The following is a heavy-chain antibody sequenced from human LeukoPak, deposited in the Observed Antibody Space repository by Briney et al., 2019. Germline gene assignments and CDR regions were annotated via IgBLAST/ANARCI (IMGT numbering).Heavy chain of an antibody. D-gene: IGHD5-24*01. CDR2: IYCSGST. CDR3: ARGLRDAYTYVNSFDY. J-gene: IGHJ4*02. CDR1: GGSISSGCYY. V-gene: IGHV4-31*01. Sequence: SETLSLTCTVSGGSISSGCYYWSWSRQHPGKGLEWMGYIYCSGSTYYNPSLKSVVTISVDTSKSQFSLKLSFVTAADTAVYYCARGLRDAYTYVNSFDYWGKGTLVTVSS.